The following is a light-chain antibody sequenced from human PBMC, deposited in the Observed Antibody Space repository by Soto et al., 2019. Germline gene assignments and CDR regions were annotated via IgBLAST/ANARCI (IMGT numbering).Light chain of an antibody. CDR1: SSDVGGYNY. J-gene: IGLJ1*01. Sequence: QSVLTQPASVSGSPGQSITISCTGTSSDVGGYNYVSWYQQHPGKAPKLMIYEVSNRPSGVSNRFSGSKSGNTASLTISGPQAEDEDEYYCTSYTISRKIRVFGTGTMLTVL. CDR3: TSYTISRKIRV. CDR2: EVS. V-gene: IGLV2-14*01.